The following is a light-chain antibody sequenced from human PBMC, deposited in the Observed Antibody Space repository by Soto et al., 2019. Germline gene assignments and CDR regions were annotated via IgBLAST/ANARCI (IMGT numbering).Light chain of an antibody. CDR2: EAS. Sequence: VMTQCPPSQSLTPGERATLSCRASQSLSNYLAWYQHKPGQAPRLLIYEASNRATGIPARFSGSGSGTDFTLTICSFAREGRPACFCPHRSIPPGLGP. J-gene: IGKJ3*01. CDR3: PHRSIPPG. CDR1: QSLSNY. V-gene: IGKV3-11*01.